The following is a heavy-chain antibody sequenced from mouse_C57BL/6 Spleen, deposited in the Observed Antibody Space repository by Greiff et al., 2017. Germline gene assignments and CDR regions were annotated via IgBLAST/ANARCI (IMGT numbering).Heavy chain of an antibody. J-gene: IGHJ4*01. Sequence: EVQLVESGRDLVKPGGSLKLSCAASGFTFSSYGTSWVRQTPDKRLEWVATISSGGSYTYYPDSVKGRFTISRDNAKNTLYLQMSSLKSEDTAMYYCARRGITTVGYAMDYWGQGTSVTVSS. D-gene: IGHD1-1*01. CDR3: ARRGITTVGYAMDY. CDR1: GFTFSSYG. CDR2: ISSGGSYT. V-gene: IGHV5-6*02.